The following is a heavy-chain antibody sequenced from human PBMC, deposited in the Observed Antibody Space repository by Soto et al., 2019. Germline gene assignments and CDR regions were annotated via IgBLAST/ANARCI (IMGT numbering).Heavy chain of an antibody. V-gene: IGHV1-2*02. J-gene: IGHJ6*01. D-gene: IGHD2-15*01. CDR1: GYTFTDYY. Sequence: ASVKVSCKASGYTFTDYYMHWVRQAPGQGLEWLGWIYPKYGGTNYAQKFQDRVTMTRDTSISTVYMELSSLTSDDTAVYYCARATATIISTSNYHGMEVLGQGTTVIVSS. CDR2: IYPKYGGT. CDR3: ARATATIISTSNYHGMEV.